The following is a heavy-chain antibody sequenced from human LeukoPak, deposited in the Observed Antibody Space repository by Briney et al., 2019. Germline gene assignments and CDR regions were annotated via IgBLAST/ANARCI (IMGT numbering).Heavy chain of an antibody. Sequence: GGSLRLSCAASGFTFSGYWMHWVRQAPGKGLVWVSRINTDGSSTTYADSVKGRFTISRDNARNSLSLQMNSLRAEDTAVYYCAREGAGVDYWGQGTLVTVSS. D-gene: IGHD3-10*01. J-gene: IGHJ4*02. CDR2: INTDGSST. CDR1: GFTFSGYW. V-gene: IGHV3-74*01. CDR3: AREGAGVDY.